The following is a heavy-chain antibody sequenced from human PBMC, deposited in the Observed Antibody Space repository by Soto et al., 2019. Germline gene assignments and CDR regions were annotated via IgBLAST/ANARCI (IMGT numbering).Heavy chain of an antibody. CDR3: ARHRPNDDYGDYALTYYYYYMDV. V-gene: IGHV5-51*01. D-gene: IGHD4-17*01. CDR1: GYSFTSYW. J-gene: IGHJ6*03. Sequence: PGESLKISCKGSGYSFTSYWIGWVRQMPGKGLEWMGIIYPGDSDTRYSPSFQGQVTISADKSISTAYLQWSSLKASDTAMYYCARHRPNDDYGDYALTYYYYYMDVWGKGTTVTVSS. CDR2: IYPGDSDT.